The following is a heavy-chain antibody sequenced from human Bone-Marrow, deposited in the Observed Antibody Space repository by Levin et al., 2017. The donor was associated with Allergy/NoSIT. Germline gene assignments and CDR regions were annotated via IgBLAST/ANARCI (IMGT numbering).Heavy chain of an antibody. D-gene: IGHD2-15*01. CDR3: ARVESVELGTCSGGSCYPILRPPDDSYMDV. V-gene: IGHV3-33*01. CDR2: IWYDGSNK. Sequence: GGSLRLSCAASGFTFSSYGMHWVRQAPGKGLEWVAVIWYDGSNKYYADSVKGRFTISRDNSKNTLYLQMNSLRAEDTAVYYCARVESVELGTCSGGSCYPILRPPDDSYMDVWGKGTTVTVSS. J-gene: IGHJ6*03. CDR1: GFTFSSYG.